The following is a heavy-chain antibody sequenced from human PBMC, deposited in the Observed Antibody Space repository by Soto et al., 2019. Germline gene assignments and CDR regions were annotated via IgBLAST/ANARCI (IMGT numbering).Heavy chain of an antibody. Sequence: EVQLVESGGGLVQPGRSLRLSCAASGFTFDDYAMSWVRQAPGKGLEWVSGISGGGDKTYYADSVKGRFTISRDNSKNTVFLQMNTLRADDTAVYYCAKRHHGVDSGDFDYWGQGTLVTVSS. J-gene: IGHJ4*02. V-gene: IGHV3-23*04. CDR3: AKRHHGVDSGDFDY. CDR2: ISGGGDKT. D-gene: IGHD2-8*01. CDR1: GFTFDDYA.